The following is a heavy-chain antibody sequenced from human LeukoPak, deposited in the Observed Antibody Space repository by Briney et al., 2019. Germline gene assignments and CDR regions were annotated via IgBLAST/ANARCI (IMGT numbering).Heavy chain of an antibody. CDR1: GGSFSGYY. J-gene: IGHJ4*02. CDR3: ARGAEYCSGGSCYLILDY. V-gene: IGHV4-59*10. D-gene: IGHD2-15*01. CDR2: IYTSGST. Sequence: PSETLSLTCAVYGGSFSGYYWSWIRQPAGKGLEWIGRIYTSGSTNYNPSLKSRVTMSVDTSKNQFSLKLSSVTAADTAVYYCARGAEYCSGGSCYLILDYWGQGTLVTVSS.